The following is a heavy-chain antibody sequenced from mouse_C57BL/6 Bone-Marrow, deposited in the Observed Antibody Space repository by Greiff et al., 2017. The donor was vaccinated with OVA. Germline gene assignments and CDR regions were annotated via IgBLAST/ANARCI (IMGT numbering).Heavy chain of an antibody. CDR2: ISYSGST. Sequence: VQLKESGPGMVKPSQSLSLTCTVTGYSITSGYDWHWIRHFPGNKLEWMGYISYSGSTNYNPSLKSRISITHDTSKNHFFLKLNSVTTEDTATYYCARAYGNYYAMDYWGQGTSVTVSS. D-gene: IGHD2-1*01. J-gene: IGHJ4*01. CDR3: ARAYGNYYAMDY. CDR1: GYSITSGYD. V-gene: IGHV3-1*01.